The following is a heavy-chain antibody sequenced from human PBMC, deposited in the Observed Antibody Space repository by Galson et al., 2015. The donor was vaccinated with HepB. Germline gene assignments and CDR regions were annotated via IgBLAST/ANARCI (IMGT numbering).Heavy chain of an antibody. CDR2: ISSDGSIQ. J-gene: IGHJ4*02. CDR1: EFTFSTYG. CDR3: AKPITALAFDAFDM. V-gene: IGHV3-30*18. D-gene: IGHD5-18*01. Sequence: SLRLSCAASEFTFSTYGMHWVRQAPGKGLEWVALISSDGSIQYYGDSVKGRFTISRDNWKNTLHLQIHSLRAEDTAVYYCAKPITALAFDAFDMWGQGALVTVSS.